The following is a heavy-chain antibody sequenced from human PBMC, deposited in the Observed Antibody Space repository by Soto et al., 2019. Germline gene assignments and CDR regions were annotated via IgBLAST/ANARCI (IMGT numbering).Heavy chain of an antibody. J-gene: IGHJ6*02. V-gene: IGHV1-8*02. Sequence: ASVKVSCKASGYAFTAYDINWVRHASGQGLEWMGWMNPINGATGSARRFQGRVSMTGNTATGTAYLELTSLRSDDSAVYYCGRGPSPRAPAGGTPYYYYGMDVWGQGTTVTSP. CDR2: MNPINGAT. D-gene: IGHD6-13*01. CDR1: GYAFTAYD. CDR3: GRGPSPRAPAGGTPYYYYGMDV.